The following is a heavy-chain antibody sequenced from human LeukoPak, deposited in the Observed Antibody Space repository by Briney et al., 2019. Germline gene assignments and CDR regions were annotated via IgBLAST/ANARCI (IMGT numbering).Heavy chain of an antibody. D-gene: IGHD1-26*01. V-gene: IGHV3-23*01. CDR2: VTISGGST. CDR3: ASQTYSGSDWYYFDY. CDR1: GFIFTNYA. Sequence: GGSLRLSCVASGFIFTNYAMTWVRQAPGKGLEWVSSVTISGGSTYYADSVKGHFTISRDNSKNTLYLQISSLRVEDTAVYYCASQTYSGSDWYYFDYWGQGTLVTVSS. J-gene: IGHJ4*02.